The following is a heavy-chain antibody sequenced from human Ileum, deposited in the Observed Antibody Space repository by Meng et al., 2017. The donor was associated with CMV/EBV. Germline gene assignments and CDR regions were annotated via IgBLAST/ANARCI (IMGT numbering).Heavy chain of an antibody. CDR3: ARVKIKAANDY. CDR1: GGSITSFY. CDR2: IYHGGST. Sequence: QVQLQESVPALVKPSETLSLPCTVSGGSITSFYWSWIRQPAGKGLEWIGRIYHGGSTNYNPSLKSRVTLSVDTSKNQFSMRLTSVTAADTAIYYCARVKIKAANDYWGQGTLVTVSS. J-gene: IGHJ4*02. V-gene: IGHV4-4*07. D-gene: IGHD2-15*01.